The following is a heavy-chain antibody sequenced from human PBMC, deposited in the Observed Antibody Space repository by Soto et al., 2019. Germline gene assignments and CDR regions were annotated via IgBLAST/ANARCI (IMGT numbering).Heavy chain of an antibody. CDR3: ARVTPKSGYDTPYFDY. V-gene: IGHV4-30-2*01. D-gene: IGHD5-12*01. Sequence: QLQLQESGSGLVKPSQTLSLTCAVSGGSISSGGYSWSWIRQPPGKGLEWIGYIYHSGSTYYNPSLKSRVTISVDRSKNQFSLKLSSVTAADTAVYYCARVTPKSGYDTPYFDYWGQGTLVTVSS. J-gene: IGHJ4*02. CDR2: IYHSGST. CDR1: GGSISSGGYS.